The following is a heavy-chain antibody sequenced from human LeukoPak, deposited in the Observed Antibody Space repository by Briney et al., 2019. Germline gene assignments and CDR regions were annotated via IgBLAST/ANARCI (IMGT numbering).Heavy chain of an antibody. J-gene: IGHJ4*02. D-gene: IGHD1-14*01. CDR2: ISYSGRI. CDR1: GGPISSHY. CDR3: ARRKARTPNYFDY. V-gene: IGHV4-59*08. Sequence: SETLSLTCTVSGGPISSHYWSWIRQPPGEGLEWIGYISYSGRINYNPSLKSRVTISLDTSKNQFSLKLTSVTAADTAMYYCARRKARTPNYFDYWGQGALVTVSS.